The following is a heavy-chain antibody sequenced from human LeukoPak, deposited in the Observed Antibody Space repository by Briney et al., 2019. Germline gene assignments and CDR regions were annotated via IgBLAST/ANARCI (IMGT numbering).Heavy chain of an antibody. J-gene: IGHJ4*02. D-gene: IGHD3-22*01. V-gene: IGHV4-61*02. CDR1: GDSINNGSYY. CDR2: IYTSGST. Sequence: SETLSLTCTVAGDSINNGSYYWSWIRQPAGKGLEWIGRIYTSGSTRYNPSLKSRVTISGDTSRNHFSLKLSSVTAADTAVYYCARHLAYYFDTSGSYYRDYWGQGTLVTVSS. CDR3: ARHLAYYFDTSGSYYRDY.